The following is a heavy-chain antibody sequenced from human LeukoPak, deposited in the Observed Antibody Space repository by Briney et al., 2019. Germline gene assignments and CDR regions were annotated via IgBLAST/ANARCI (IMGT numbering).Heavy chain of an antibody. CDR3: ARDLGCSTSCYSGP. V-gene: IGHV1-2*02. Sequence: GASVKVSCKVSGYTFTSYDINWVRQATGQGLEWMGWINPNSGGTNYAQKFQGRVTMTRDTSISTAYMELSRLRSDDTAVYYCARDLGCSTSCYSGPWGQGTLVTVSS. J-gene: IGHJ5*02. CDR1: GYTFTSYD. CDR2: INPNSGGT. D-gene: IGHD2-2*01.